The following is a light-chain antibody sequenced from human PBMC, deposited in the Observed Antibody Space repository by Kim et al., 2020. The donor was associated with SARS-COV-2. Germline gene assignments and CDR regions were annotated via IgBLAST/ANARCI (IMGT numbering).Light chain of an antibody. V-gene: IGKV1-39*01. Sequence: ASVGDRVTSTCRTSQSISSHLNWYHQKPGRAPKLLIYSASTLQGGVPSRFSGSGSETDFTLTISSLQPEDFGTYFCQQSYITPFTFGPGTKVDIK. CDR3: QQSYITPFT. J-gene: IGKJ3*01. CDR1: QSISSH. CDR2: SAS.